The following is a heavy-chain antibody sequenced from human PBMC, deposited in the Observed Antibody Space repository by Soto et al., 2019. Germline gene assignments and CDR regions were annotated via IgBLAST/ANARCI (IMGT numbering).Heavy chain of an antibody. CDR2: IYHSGST. CDR3: ARPSLGRFALDI. CDR1: GGSISSSNW. Sequence: QVQLQESGPGLVKPSGTLSLTCAVSGGSISSSNWWSWVRQPPGKGLEWIGEIYHSGSTNYNPSRKSRVPKSVDKSKNQFSMKLSSVTAADTAVYYCARPSLGRFALDIWGQGTMVTVSS. V-gene: IGHV4-4*02. J-gene: IGHJ3*02. D-gene: IGHD3-3*01.